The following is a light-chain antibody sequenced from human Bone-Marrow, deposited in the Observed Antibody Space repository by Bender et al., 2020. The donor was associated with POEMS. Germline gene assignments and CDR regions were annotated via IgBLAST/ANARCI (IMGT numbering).Light chain of an antibody. CDR1: ALSKQY. V-gene: IGLV3-25*03. J-gene: IGLJ3*02. CDR3: QSADNSGKWV. CDR2: QDS. Sequence: SYELTQPPSVSVSPGQTARITCSGDALSKQYVYWYQQKSGQAPILIIYQDSERPAGIPDRFSGSSSGTTVTLTISGVQAEDEGDYWCQSADNSGKWVFGGGTKLTVL.